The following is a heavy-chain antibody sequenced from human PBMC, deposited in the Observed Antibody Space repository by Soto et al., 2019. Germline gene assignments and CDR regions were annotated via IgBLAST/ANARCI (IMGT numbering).Heavy chain of an antibody. CDR1: GFTFSSYE. D-gene: IGHD3-3*01. V-gene: IGHV3-48*03. J-gene: IGHJ4*02. Sequence: EVQLVESGGGLVQPGGSLRLSCAASGFTFSSYEMNWVRQAPGKGLEWVSYISSSGSTIYYADSVKGRFTISRDNSKNTLYLQMNSLRAEDTAVYYCAKGGHRGQLRRGLDYWGQGTLVTVSS. CDR2: ISSSGSTI. CDR3: AKGGHRGQLRRGLDY.